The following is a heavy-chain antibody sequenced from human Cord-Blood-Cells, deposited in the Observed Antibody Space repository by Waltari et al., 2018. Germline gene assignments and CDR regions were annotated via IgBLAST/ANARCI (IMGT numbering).Heavy chain of an antibody. CDR2: FDPEDGET. CDR3: ATGGAPFDY. V-gene: IGHV1-24*01. CDR1: RSTLTEFS. Sequence: QVQRVQSGAELKKPGAPEKAARKVSRSTLTEFSMHWVRQAPGKGLEWMGGFDPEDGETIYAQKFQGRVTMTEDTSTDTAYMELSSLRSEDTAVYYCATGGAPFDYWGQGTLVTVSS. J-gene: IGHJ4*02.